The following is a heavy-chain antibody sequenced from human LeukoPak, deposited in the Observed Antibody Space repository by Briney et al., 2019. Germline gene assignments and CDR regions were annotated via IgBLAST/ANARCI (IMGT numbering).Heavy chain of an antibody. D-gene: IGHD5-12*01. V-gene: IGHV4-59*01. CDR2: IYYSGST. Sequence: SETLSLTCTASGVSISSYYWSWIRQPPGKGLEWVGYIYYSGSTNYNPSLKSRVNISVDTSKKQFSLKVSSVAAADTAGDYRERAGDSGDGGPFDYWGQGTLVTVSS. CDR3: ERAGDSGDGGPFDY. J-gene: IGHJ4*02. CDR1: GVSISSYY.